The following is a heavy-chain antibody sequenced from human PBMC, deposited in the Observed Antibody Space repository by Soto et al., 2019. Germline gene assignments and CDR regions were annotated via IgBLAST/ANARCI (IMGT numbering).Heavy chain of an antibody. CDR2: ISAYNGNT. CDR3: ARDRGPSSGYYPYWFDP. D-gene: IGHD3-22*01. J-gene: IGHJ5*02. V-gene: IGHV1-18*01. CDR1: GYTFTSYD. Sequence: ASVKVSCKASGYTFTSYDISWVRQAPGQGLEWMGWISAYNGNTKYAQKLQGRVTMTTDTSTSTAYMELRSLRSEDTAVYYCARDRGPSSGYYPYWFDPWGQGTLVTVSS.